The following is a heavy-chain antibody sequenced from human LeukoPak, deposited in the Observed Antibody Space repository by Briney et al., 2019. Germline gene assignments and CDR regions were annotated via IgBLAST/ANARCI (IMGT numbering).Heavy chain of an antibody. Sequence: SETLSLTCAVYGGSFSGYYWSWIRQPPGEGLEWIGEINHSGSTNYNPSLKSRVTISVDTSKNQFPLKLSSVTAADTAVYYCAKLYDFWSGYYYYMDVWGKGTTVTVSS. V-gene: IGHV4-34*01. CDR2: INHSGST. J-gene: IGHJ6*03. CDR1: GGSFSGYY. CDR3: AKLYDFWSGYYYYMDV. D-gene: IGHD3-3*01.